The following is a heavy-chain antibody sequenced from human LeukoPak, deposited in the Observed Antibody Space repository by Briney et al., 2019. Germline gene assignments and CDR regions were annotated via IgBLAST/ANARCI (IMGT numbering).Heavy chain of an antibody. D-gene: IGHD5-12*01. CDR3: LRGVGFRGYVHY. CDR1: GYTFRAYN. J-gene: IGHJ4*02. Sequence: PGGSLRLSCAASGYTFRAYNMRWIRQAPGKGLGWVSPISRSGSTKYYADSARGRFTISRDNTKNTLYLQKISLRAEETTVYYCLRGVGFRGYVHYWGKGTLVTVSS. CDR2: ISRSGSTK. V-gene: IGHV3-11*04.